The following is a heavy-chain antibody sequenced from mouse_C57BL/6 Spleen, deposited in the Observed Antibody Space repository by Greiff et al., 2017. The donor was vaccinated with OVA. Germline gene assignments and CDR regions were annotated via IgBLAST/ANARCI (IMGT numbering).Heavy chain of an antibody. Sequence: EVMLVESGGGLVKPGGSLKLSCAASGFTFSSYAMSWVRQTPEKRLEWVATISDGGSYTYYPDNVKGRFTISRDNAKNNLYLQMSHLKSEDTAMYYCARDGSKGYAMDYWGQGTSVTVSS. CDR2: ISDGGSYT. D-gene: IGHD2-5*01. J-gene: IGHJ4*01. CDR3: ARDGSKGYAMDY. V-gene: IGHV5-4*01. CDR1: GFTFSSYA.